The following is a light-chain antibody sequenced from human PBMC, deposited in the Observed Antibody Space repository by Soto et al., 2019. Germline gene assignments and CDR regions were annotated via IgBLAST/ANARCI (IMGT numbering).Light chain of an antibody. V-gene: IGLV1-44*01. J-gene: IGLJ3*02. CDR1: DSNIGSNT. CDR2: INY. Sequence: QSVLTRAPSVSGSPGQSVTISCSGSDSNIGSNTVNWYQQLPGMAPKLLIYINYKRPSGVPDRFSASKSDTSASLAISGLQSEDEAHYYCAVWDDTLDAWVFGGGTKVTVL. CDR3: AVWDDTLDAWV.